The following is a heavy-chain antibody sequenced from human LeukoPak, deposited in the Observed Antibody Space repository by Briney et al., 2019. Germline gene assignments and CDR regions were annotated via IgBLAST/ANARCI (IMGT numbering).Heavy chain of an antibody. V-gene: IGHV4-34*01. CDR2: INHSGST. CDR3: ARDPKEADIDFDN. CDR1: GGSFSGYY. Sequence: SETLSLTCAVYGGSFSGYYWSWIRQPPGEGLEWIGEINHSGSTNYNPSLKSRVTISVDTSKNQFSLKLSSVTAADTAVYYCARDPKEADIDFDNWGQGTLVTVSS. J-gene: IGHJ4*02.